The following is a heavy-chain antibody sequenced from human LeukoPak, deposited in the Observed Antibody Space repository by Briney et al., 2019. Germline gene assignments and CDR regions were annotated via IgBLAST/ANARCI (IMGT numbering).Heavy chain of an antibody. J-gene: IGHJ4*02. D-gene: IGHD6-19*01. CDR1: GGSFSGYY. Sequence: SETLSLTCAVYGGSFSGYYWSWIRQPPGKGLEWIGEINHSGSTNYNPSLKSRVTISVDTSKNQFSLKLSSVTAADTAVYYCARPRGSSGWYVYWGQGTLVTVSS. CDR2: INHSGST. V-gene: IGHV4-34*01. CDR3: ARPRGSSGWYVY.